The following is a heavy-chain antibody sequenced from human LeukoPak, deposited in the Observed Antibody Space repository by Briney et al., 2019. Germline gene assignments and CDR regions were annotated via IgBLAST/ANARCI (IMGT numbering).Heavy chain of an antibody. CDR2: IYYSGIT. D-gene: IGHD1-26*01. V-gene: IGHV4-30-4*08. J-gene: IGHJ4*02. CDR1: GGSISSGDYD. CDR3: ARDGSGSYEGSGYFDY. Sequence: SETLSLXCTVSGGSISSGDYDWSWIRQPPGKGLEWIGYIYYSGITYYNPAIKRRITISVDTSNTQFSLKLSSVTAADTAVYYCARDGSGSYEGSGYFDYWGQGTLVTVSS.